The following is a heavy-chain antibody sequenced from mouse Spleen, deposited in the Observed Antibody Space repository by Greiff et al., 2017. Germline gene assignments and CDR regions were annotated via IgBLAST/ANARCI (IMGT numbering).Heavy chain of an antibody. V-gene: IGHV3-6*01. Sequence: EVQLQQSGPGLVKPSQSLSLTCSVTGYSITSGYYWNWIRQFPGNKLEWMGYISYDGSNNYNPSLKNRISITRDTSKNQFFLKLNSVTTEDTATYYCGELGMGRAMDYWGQGTSVTVSS. D-gene: IGHD4-1*01. CDR2: ISYDGSN. J-gene: IGHJ4*01. CDR1: GYSITSGYY. CDR3: GELGMGRAMDY.